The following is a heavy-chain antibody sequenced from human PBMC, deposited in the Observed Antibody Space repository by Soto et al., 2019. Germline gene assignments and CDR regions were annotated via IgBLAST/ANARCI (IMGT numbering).Heavy chain of an antibody. V-gene: IGHV3-23*01. CDR3: AKAVYSSPPYYYYYGMDV. D-gene: IGHD6-13*01. CDR2: ISGSGGST. Sequence: PGGSLRLSCAASGFTFSSYAMSWVRQAPGKGLEWVSAISGSGGSTYYADSVKGRFTISRDNSKNTLYLQMNSLRAEDTAVYYCAKAVYSSPPYYYYYGMDVWGQGATVTVSS. CDR1: GFTFSSYA. J-gene: IGHJ6*02.